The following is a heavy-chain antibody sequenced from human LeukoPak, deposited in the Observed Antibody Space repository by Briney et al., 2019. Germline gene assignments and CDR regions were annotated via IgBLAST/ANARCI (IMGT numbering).Heavy chain of an antibody. CDR2: ISGNGGSA. Sequence: AGGSLRLSCSASGFTFSSYAMHWVRQAPGKGLEYVSGISGNGGSAYYADSMKGRFTTSRDNSKNTLFLQMSSLRVEDTAVYYCVKDSAALGYCSGGRCPHFDYWGQGTVVTVSS. J-gene: IGHJ4*02. CDR3: VKDSAALGYCSGGRCPHFDY. D-gene: IGHD2-15*01. CDR1: GFTFSSYA. V-gene: IGHV3-64D*09.